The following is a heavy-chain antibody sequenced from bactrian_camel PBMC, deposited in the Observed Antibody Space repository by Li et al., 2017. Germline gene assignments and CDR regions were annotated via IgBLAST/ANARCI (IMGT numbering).Heavy chain of an antibody. CDR3: ATGAVVPSTFRGFND. J-gene: IGHJ4*01. Sequence: VQLVESGGGEVQPGGSLRLSCAASGFTFSSSDMSWGRQIPGKGLEWVSGIDTGGGNTYYADSVKGRFTISRDNAKNTLYLQMNSLKSEDTALYYCATGAVVPSTFRGFNDWGQGTQVTV. V-gene: IGHV3S40*01. CDR1: GFTFSSSD. D-gene: IGHD7*01. CDR2: IDTGGGNT.